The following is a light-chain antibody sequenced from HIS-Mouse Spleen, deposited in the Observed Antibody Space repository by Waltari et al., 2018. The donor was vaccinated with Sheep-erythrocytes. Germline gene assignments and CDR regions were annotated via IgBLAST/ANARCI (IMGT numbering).Light chain of an antibody. CDR1: SSDVGGYNY. Sequence: SALTQPRSVSGSPGQSVTISCTGTSSDVGGYNYVSCYQQHPGKAPKLMIYDVSKRPSGVPDRFSGSKSGNTASLTISGLQAEDEADYYCCSYAGSYTWVFGGGTKLTVL. CDR3: CSYAGSYTWV. J-gene: IGLJ3*02. CDR2: DVS. V-gene: IGLV2-11*01.